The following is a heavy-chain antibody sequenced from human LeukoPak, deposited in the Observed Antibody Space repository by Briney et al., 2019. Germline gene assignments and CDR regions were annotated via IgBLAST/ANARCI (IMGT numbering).Heavy chain of an antibody. Sequence: PGGSLRLSCAASGFTFSSYAMSWVRQAPGKGLEWVSAISGSGGSTYYADSVKGRFTISRDDSKNTLYLQMNSLRAEDTAVYYCAKAHRSMIVVVISPFDYWGQGTLVTVSS. CDR1: GFTFSSYA. D-gene: IGHD3-22*01. CDR3: AKAHRSMIVVVISPFDY. V-gene: IGHV3-23*01. J-gene: IGHJ4*02. CDR2: ISGSGGST.